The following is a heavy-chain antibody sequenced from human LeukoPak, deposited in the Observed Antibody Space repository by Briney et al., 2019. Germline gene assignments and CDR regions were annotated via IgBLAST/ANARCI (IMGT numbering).Heavy chain of an antibody. J-gene: IGHJ4*02. Sequence: GGSLRLSCAASGFTFSTYTMHWVRQAPGKGLEWVSSISSSSSYVYYADSVKGRFFISRDNAKNSLFLQMNSLRVDDATVYYCARDDSYGGFDSWGQGTLVTVSS. D-gene: IGHD4-23*01. CDR1: GFTFSTYT. CDR3: ARDDSYGGFDS. CDR2: ISSSSSYV. V-gene: IGHV3-21*01.